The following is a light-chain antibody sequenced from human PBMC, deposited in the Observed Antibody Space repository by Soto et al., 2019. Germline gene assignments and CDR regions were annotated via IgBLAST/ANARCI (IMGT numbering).Light chain of an antibody. J-gene: IGKJ4*01. Sequence: EIVLTQSPGTLSLSPGEGATLSCRASQSVSSSYLAWYQKKPGQAPRLLIYAASSRATGIPDRFSGSGSATDFTLTISRLEPEDFAVYYCQQYVNSPLTFGGGTKVEIK. CDR1: QSVSSSY. CDR2: AAS. V-gene: IGKV3-20*01. CDR3: QQYVNSPLT.